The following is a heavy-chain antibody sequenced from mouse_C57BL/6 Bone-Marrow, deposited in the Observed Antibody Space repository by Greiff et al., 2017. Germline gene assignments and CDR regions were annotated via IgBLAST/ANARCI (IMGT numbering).Heavy chain of an antibody. Sequence: QVQLQQPGAELVKPGASVKVSCKASGYTFTSYWMPWVKQRPGQGLEWIGRIHPSVSNTNYTQKFNGKATLTVDKSSSTAYMQLSSLTSEDSAVYYGARAAYEYAERGYVDYWGQGTTLRVPS. D-gene: IGHD2-4*01. CDR2: IHPSVSNT. J-gene: IGHJ2*01. CDR1: GYTFTSYW. V-gene: IGHV1-74*01. CDR3: ARAAYEYAERGYVDY.